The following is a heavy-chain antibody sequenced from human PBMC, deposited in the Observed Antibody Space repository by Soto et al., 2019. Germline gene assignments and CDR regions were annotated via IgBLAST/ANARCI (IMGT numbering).Heavy chain of an antibody. D-gene: IGHD6-19*01. CDR2: ISYDGSNK. CDR3: ARASNGWYYDY. J-gene: IGHJ4*02. Sequence: QVQLLESGGGVVQPGRSLRLSCAASGFTFSSYAMHWVRQAPGKGLEWVAVISYDGSNKYYADSVKGRFTISRDNSKNPLYLQMNSLRAEDTAVYYCARASNGWYYDYWGQGTLVTVSS. V-gene: IGHV3-30-3*01. CDR1: GFTFSSYA.